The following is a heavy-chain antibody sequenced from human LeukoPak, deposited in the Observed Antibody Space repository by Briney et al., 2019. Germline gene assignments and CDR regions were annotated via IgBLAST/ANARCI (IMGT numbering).Heavy chain of an antibody. J-gene: IGHJ4*02. CDR1: RGTFSRYA. Sequence: ASVKVSFKASRGTFSRYAISWVRQAPGQGLEWMGGIIPIFGTANYAQKFQGRVTITADESTSTAYMELSSLRSEDTAVYYCARETPTHYYDSRGYVWFCLWGQGTLVTVSS. CDR2: IIPIFGTA. D-gene: IGHD3-22*01. CDR3: ARETPTHYYDSRGYVWFCL. V-gene: IGHV1-69*01.